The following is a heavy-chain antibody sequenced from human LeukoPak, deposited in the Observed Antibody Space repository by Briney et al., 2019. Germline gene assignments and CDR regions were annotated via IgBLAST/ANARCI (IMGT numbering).Heavy chain of an antibody. D-gene: IGHD7-27*01. CDR3: ARDGLLGYFDY. CDR1: GFTFSSYA. J-gene: IGHJ4*02. CDR2: ISYDGSNK. Sequence: GGSLRLSCAASGFTFSSYAMHWVHQAPGKGLEWVAVISYDGSNKYYADSVKGRFTISRDNSKNTLYLQMNSLRAEDTAVYYCARDGLLGYFDYWGQGTLVTVSS. V-gene: IGHV3-30-3*01.